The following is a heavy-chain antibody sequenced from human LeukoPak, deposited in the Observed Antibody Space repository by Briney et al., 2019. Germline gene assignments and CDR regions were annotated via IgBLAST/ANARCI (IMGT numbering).Heavy chain of an antibody. CDR3: ARGQWAELNY. D-gene: IGHD1-26*01. Sequence: GGSLRLSCAASGFSFSSYSMNWVRQAPGKGLEWVSYISSSSSTIYYADSVKGRFTISRHNSKNTLYLQMNSLRPEDTAVYYCARGQWAELNYWGQGTLVTVSS. CDR2: ISSSSSTI. V-gene: IGHV3-48*01. J-gene: IGHJ4*02. CDR1: GFSFSSYS.